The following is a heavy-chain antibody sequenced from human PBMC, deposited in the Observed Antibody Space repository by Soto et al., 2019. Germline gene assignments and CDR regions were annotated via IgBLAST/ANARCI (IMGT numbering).Heavy chain of an antibody. CDR3: ARDGITGTATLDY. CDR1: GYTFTTYA. D-gene: IGHD1-20*01. V-gene: IGHV1-3*01. CDR2: INAGHGNT. Sequence: RASVKVSCKASGYTFTTYAIHWLRQAPGQRLEWMGWINAGHGNTKYSQNFQGRVTITRDTSASTAYMELSSLSSEDTAVYYCARDGITGTATLDYWGQGTLVTVSS. J-gene: IGHJ4*02.